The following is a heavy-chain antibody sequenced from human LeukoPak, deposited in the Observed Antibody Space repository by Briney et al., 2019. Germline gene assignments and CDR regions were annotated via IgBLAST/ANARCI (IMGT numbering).Heavy chain of an antibody. CDR3: ARDRVTMIVVALDAFDI. Sequence: HSGGSLRLSCAASGFTFSSYEMNWVRQAPGKGLEWVAVISYAGNNKYYADSVKGRFTISRDNSKNTLYLQMNSLRAEDTAVYYCARDRVTMIVVALDAFDIWGQGTMVTVSS. CDR2: ISYAGNNK. J-gene: IGHJ3*02. V-gene: IGHV3-30-3*01. CDR1: GFTFSSYE. D-gene: IGHD3-22*01.